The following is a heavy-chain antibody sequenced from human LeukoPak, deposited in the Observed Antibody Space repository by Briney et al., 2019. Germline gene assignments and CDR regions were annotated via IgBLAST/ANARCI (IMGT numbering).Heavy chain of an antibody. Sequence: ASVTVSCKASGYSFIDYYMHWVRQAPGQGLEWMGWINPNSGGTTYAQKFQGRVTMTRDTSISTAYMELGRLRSDDTAVYFCARALYTNYYYYYYMDVWGKGTTVSVSS. J-gene: IGHJ6*03. CDR1: GYSFIDYY. CDR2: INPNSGGT. V-gene: IGHV1-2*02. CDR3: ARALYTNYYYYYYMDV.